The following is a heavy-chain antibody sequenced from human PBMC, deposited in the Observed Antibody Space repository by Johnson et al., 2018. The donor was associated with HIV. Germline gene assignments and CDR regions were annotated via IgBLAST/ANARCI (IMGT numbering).Heavy chain of an antibody. Sequence: QVQLVESGGGSVKPGGSLRLSCPSSGFAFSGHNMGWIRQAPGKGLEFVSYISSSGSSTYYIDSVKGRFTIPRDNAKNSLYLQMNNLRVEDTAVYYCARDATPWGGDYVGYAFDLWGQGTVVTVSP. D-gene: IGHD4-17*01. CDR3: ARDATPWGGDYVGYAFDL. CDR1: GFAFSGHN. V-gene: IGHV3-11*04. J-gene: IGHJ3*01. CDR2: ISSSGSST.